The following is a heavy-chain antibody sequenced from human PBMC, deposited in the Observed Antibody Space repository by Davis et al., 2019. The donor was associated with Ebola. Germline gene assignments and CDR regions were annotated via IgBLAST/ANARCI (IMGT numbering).Heavy chain of an antibody. J-gene: IGHJ4*02. CDR2: TYYNSKWYN. CDR3: ARGWLRTGFDY. D-gene: IGHD3/OR15-3a*01. CDR1: GDSVSGNSGA. V-gene: IGHV6-1*01. Sequence: HSQTLSLTCAISGDSVSGNSGAWNWIRQSPSRGLELLGRTYYNSKWYNDYAVSVKSRITINPDTSKNQFSLHLNSVTPGDTAVYYCARGWLRTGFDYWGQGTLVTVSS.